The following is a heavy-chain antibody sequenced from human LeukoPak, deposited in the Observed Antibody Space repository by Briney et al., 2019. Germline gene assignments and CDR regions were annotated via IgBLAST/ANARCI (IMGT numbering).Heavy chain of an antibody. J-gene: IGHJ5*02. CDR2: ISYDGSNK. V-gene: IGHV3-30*04. CDR1: GFTFSSYA. Sequence: GGSLRLSCAASGFTFSSYAMHWVRQAPGKGLEWVAVISYDGSNKYYADSVKGRFTISRDNSKNTLYLQMNSLRAEDTAVYYCARDAVSWYRVWYNWFDPWGQGTLVTVSS. CDR3: ARDAVSWYRVWYNWFDP. D-gene: IGHD6-13*01.